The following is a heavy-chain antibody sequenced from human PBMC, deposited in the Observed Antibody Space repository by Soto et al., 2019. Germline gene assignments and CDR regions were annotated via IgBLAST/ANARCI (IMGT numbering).Heavy chain of an antibody. CDR3: ARGDDYGGKAFDY. Sequence: WASVNVSCKASGYTFTSYDINWVRQATGQGLEWMGWMNPNSGNTGYAQKFQGRVTMTRNTSISTAYMELSSLRSEDTAVYYCARGDDYGGKAFDYWGQGTLVTVSS. J-gene: IGHJ4*02. CDR2: MNPNSGNT. V-gene: IGHV1-8*01. CDR1: GYTFTSYD. D-gene: IGHD4-17*01.